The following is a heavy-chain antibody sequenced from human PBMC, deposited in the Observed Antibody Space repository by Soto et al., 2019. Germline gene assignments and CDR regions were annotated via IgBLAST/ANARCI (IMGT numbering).Heavy chain of an antibody. J-gene: IGHJ4*02. CDR2: IYYSGST. CDR3: ARETGGTYDILTGLPGPYYFDY. CDR1: GGSISSGGYY. Sequence: TLSLTCTVSGGSISSGGYYWSWIRQHPGKGLEWIGYIYYSGSTYYNPSLKSRVTISVDTSKNQFSLKLSSVTAADTAVYYCARETGGTYDILTGLPGPYYFDYWGQGTLVTVSS. V-gene: IGHV4-31*03. D-gene: IGHD3-9*01.